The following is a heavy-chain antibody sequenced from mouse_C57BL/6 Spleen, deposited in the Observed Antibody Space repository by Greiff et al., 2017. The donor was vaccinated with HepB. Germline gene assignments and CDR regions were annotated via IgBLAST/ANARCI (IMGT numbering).Heavy chain of an antibody. V-gene: IGHV5-17*01. D-gene: IGHD1-1*01. Sequence: EVHLVESGGGLVKPGGSLKLSCAASGFTFSDYGMHWVRQAPEKGLEWVAYISSGSSTIYYADTVKGRFTISRDNAKNTLFLQMTSLRSEDTAMYYCARPITTVGFAYWGQGTLVTVSA. J-gene: IGHJ3*01. CDR1: GFTFSDYG. CDR2: ISSGSSTI. CDR3: ARPITTVGFAY.